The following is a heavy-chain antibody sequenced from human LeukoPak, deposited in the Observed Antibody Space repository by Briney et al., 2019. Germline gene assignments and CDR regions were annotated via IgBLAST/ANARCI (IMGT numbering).Heavy chain of an antibody. CDR1: GYTFSSYY. J-gene: IGHJ4*02. CDR3: ARGEQWLDGTDY. CDR2: INPSGGST. Sequence: ASVKVSCKASGYTFSSYYIHWVRLAPGQGLEWMGIINPSGGSTSYAQKFQGRVTMTRDTSTSTVYMELSSLRSEDTAVYYCARGEQWLDGTDYWGQGTLVTVSS. D-gene: IGHD6-19*01. V-gene: IGHV1-46*01.